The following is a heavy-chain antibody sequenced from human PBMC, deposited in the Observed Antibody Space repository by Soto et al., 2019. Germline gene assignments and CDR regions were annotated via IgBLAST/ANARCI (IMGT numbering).Heavy chain of an antibody. Sequence: GESLKSSCKGSGYSFTSYWISRERQMPGKGLEWRGRIDPSDSYTNYSPSFQGHVTISADKSISTAYLQWSSLKASGTAMYYCARHGAGSSSYGDYYYGMDVWGQGTTVTVSS. CDR2: IDPSDSYT. CDR3: ARHGAGSSSYGDYYYGMDV. CDR1: GYSFTSYW. D-gene: IGHD6-6*01. J-gene: IGHJ6*02. V-gene: IGHV5-10-1*01.